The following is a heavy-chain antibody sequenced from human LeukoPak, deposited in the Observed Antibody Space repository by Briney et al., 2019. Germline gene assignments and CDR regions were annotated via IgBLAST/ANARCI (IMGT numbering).Heavy chain of an antibody. Sequence: SETLSLTCTVSGDSISSSSSYWGWIRQPPGKGLEWIGSIYYSGSTYYNTSLKSRVTISVDTSKNQFSLKLTSVTAADTALYYCARGYHNFWSGYFVQHYLDYWGQGALVTVSS. CDR1: GDSISSSSSY. D-gene: IGHD3-3*01. J-gene: IGHJ4*02. V-gene: IGHV4-39*07. CDR3: ARGYHNFWSGYFVQHYLDY. CDR2: IYYSGST.